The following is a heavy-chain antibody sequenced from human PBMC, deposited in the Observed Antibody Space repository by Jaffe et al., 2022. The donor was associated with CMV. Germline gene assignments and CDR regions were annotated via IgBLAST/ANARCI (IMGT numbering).Heavy chain of an antibody. CDR2: IYYSGST. CDR3: ARRVTPADYFDY. D-gene: IGHD4-4*01. V-gene: IGHV4-39*01. Sequence: QLQLQESGPGLVKPSETLSLTCTVSGGSISSSSYYWGWIRQPPGKGLEWIGSIYYSGSTYYNPSLKSRVTISVDTSKNQFSLKLSSVTAADTAVYYCARRVTPADYFDYWGQGTLVTVSS. J-gene: IGHJ4*02. CDR1: GGSISSSSYY.